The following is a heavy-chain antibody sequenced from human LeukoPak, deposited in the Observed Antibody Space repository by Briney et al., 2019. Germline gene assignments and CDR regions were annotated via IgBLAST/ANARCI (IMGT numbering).Heavy chain of an antibody. CDR2: ISWNSGSI. CDR3: ARGIVVSPAAPYSWFDP. CDR1: GFTFDDYA. J-gene: IGHJ5*02. Sequence: PGGSLRLSCAASGFTFDDYAMHWVRQAPGKGLEWVSGISWNSGSIGYADSVKGRFTISRDNAKNSLYLQMNSLRVEDTAVYYCARGIVVSPAAPYSWFDPGGQGTLVTVSS. D-gene: IGHD2-2*01. V-gene: IGHV3-9*01.